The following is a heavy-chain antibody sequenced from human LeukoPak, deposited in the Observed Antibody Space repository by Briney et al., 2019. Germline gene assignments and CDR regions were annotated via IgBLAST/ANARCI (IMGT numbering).Heavy chain of an antibody. J-gene: IGHJ3*02. CDR1: GFTFSSYW. CDR2: INSDGSST. V-gene: IGHV3-74*01. Sequence: GGSLRLSCAASGFTFSSYWMHWVRQAPGKGLVWVSRINSDGSSTSYADSVKGRFTISRDNAKNTLYLQMNSLRAEDTAVYYCAREELVSESYYPGLNAFDIWGQGTMVTVSS. D-gene: IGHD1-26*01. CDR3: AREELVSESYYPGLNAFDI.